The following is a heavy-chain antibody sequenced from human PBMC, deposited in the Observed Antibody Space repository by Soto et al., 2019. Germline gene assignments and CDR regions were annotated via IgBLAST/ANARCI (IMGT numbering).Heavy chain of an antibody. J-gene: IGHJ4*02. Sequence: QVQLVQSGAEVKKPGSSVKVSCKASGGTFSSYTISWVRQAPGQGLEWMGRIIPILGIANYAQKFQGRDTITADKSTSTAYMELSSLRSEDTAVYYCARDCCSSTSCYPNYWGQGTLVTVSS. CDR2: IIPILGIA. CDR1: GGTFSSYT. CDR3: ARDCCSSTSCYPNY. D-gene: IGHD2-2*01. V-gene: IGHV1-69*08.